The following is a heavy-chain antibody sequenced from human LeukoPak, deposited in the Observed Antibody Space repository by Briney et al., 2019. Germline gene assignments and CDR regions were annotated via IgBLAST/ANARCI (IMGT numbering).Heavy chain of an antibody. Sequence: ASVKVSCKASGYTFTSYGISWVRPAPGQGLERMGWISAYNGNTNYAQKLQGRVTMTTDTSTSTAYMELRSLGSDDTAVYYCARMMMSSPSFDYWGQGALVTVSS. D-gene: IGHD3-16*01. CDR2: ISAYNGNT. V-gene: IGHV1-18*01. J-gene: IGHJ4*02. CDR3: ARMMMSSPSFDY. CDR1: GYTFTSYG.